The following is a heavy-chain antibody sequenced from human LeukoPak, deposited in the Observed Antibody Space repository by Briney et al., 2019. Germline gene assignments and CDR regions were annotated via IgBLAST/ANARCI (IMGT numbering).Heavy chain of an antibody. CDR1: GFTFSSYA. Sequence: PGGSPRLSCAASGFTFSSYAMSWVRQAPGKGLEWVSAISGSGGSTYYADSVKGRFAISRDNSKNTLYLQMNSLRAEDTAVYYCAKDSRAYSSSWYCFDYWGQGTLVTVSS. J-gene: IGHJ4*02. D-gene: IGHD6-13*01. CDR3: AKDSRAYSSSWYCFDY. V-gene: IGHV3-23*01. CDR2: ISGSGGST.